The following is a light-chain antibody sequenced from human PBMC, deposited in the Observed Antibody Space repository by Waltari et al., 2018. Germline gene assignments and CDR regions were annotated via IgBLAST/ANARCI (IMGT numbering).Light chain of an antibody. J-gene: IGLJ2*01. V-gene: IGLV3-21*01. CDR1: SIGSRS. CDR2: YDS. CDR3: QLWESGSDRVV. Sequence: SYVLTQPPSVSVAPGKAARITCGGNSIGSRSVHWYQQKPGQAPVLVIYYDSDRPSGIPERISGSNSGNTATLTISRVEAGDEAAYYCQLWESGSDRVVFGGGTKLTVL.